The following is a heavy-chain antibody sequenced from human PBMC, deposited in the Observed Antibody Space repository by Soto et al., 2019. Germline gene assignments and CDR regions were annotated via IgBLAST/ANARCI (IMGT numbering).Heavy chain of an antibody. Sequence: QLQLQESGSGLVKPSQTLSLTCAVSGGSINTATHSWSWIRQPPGKGLEWIGYIYHSGSTYYNPSVKSRVTISIDKSNNQFSRRLSSVTAADTAVYYCARGGGVTTPGDDYWGQGILVTVSS. J-gene: IGHJ4*02. CDR2: IYHSGST. CDR3: ARGGGVTTPGDDY. CDR1: GGSINTATHS. D-gene: IGHD3-16*01. V-gene: IGHV4-30-2*01.